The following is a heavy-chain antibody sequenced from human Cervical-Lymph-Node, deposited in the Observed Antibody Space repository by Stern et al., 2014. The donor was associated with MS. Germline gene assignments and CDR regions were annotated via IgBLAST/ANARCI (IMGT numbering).Heavy chain of an antibody. D-gene: IGHD1-1*01. CDR3: AQGWEGQTGPMGETLLH. V-gene: IGHV3-30*18. CDR1: GLTLSSYA. Sequence: QVQLVQSGGGVVQPGRSLRLSCAASGLTLSSYAMHWVRQAPGKGLEWVAVLSYTGSHEYYADSVKGRFTISRDNSKNTLLLQMSSLRPDDTAVYYCAQGWEGQTGPMGETLLHWGQGTLVTVSS. J-gene: IGHJ1*01. CDR2: LSYTGSHE.